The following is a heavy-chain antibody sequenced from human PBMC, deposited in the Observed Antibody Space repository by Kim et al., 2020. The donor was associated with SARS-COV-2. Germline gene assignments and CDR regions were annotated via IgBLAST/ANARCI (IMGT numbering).Heavy chain of an antibody. Sequence: GGSLRLSCAASGFTFSSESMSWVRQAPGKGLEWVSSISGSSSHIYYADSVKGRFTISRDNAKKSLFLQMSSLRDEDTAVYYCARVSDGSRGAMIDCWGQGTLVTVSS. CDR3: ARVSDGSRGAMIDC. J-gene: IGHJ4*02. D-gene: IGHD3-10*01. CDR2: ISGSSSHI. CDR1: GFTFSSES. V-gene: IGHV3-21*01.